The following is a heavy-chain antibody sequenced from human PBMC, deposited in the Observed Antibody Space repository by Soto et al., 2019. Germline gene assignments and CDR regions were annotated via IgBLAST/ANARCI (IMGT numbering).Heavy chain of an antibody. CDR3: ARDFGTTATTFGAFEM. J-gene: IGHJ3*02. Sequence: GGSLRLSCVASGFTFSNYGMHWVRQAPGKGLEWVTIIWYDGGNKYYADSVKGRFTISRDNSKNTVYLHLNSLRAEDTAMYYCARDFGTTATTFGAFEMWGQGTMVTVSS. CDR2: IWYDGGNK. D-gene: IGHD4-17*01. CDR1: GFTFSNYG. V-gene: IGHV3-33*01.